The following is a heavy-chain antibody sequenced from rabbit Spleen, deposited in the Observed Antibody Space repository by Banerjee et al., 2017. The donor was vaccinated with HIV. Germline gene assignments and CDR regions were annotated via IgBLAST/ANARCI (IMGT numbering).Heavy chain of an antibody. CDR3: ARDTSTSFSTYGMDL. D-gene: IGHD1-1*01. CDR1: GFSFNSGYD. CDR2: AYAGSSGNT. Sequence: QEQLEESGGDLVKPEGSLTLTCTASGFSFNSGYDMCWVRQAPGKGLEWVACAYAGSSGNTYSATWAKGRFTVSKTSSTTVTLQMTSLTAADTATYFCARDTSTSFSTYGMDLWGQGTLVTVS. V-gene: IGHV1S45*01. J-gene: IGHJ6*01.